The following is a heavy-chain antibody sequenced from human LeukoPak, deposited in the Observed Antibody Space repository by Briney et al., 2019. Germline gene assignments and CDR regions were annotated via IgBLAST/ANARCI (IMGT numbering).Heavy chain of an antibody. CDR3: ATDLYYDSSGYSG. J-gene: IGHJ4*02. CDR2: INAGTAYT. V-gene: IGHV1-3*01. CDR1: GYTFTTYA. D-gene: IGHD3-22*01. Sequence: ASVKVSCKASGYTFTTYAMHWVRQAPGQRLEWMGWINAGTAYTKYSQKFQGRVTMTEDTSTDTAYMELSSLRSEDTAVYYCATDLYYDSSGYSGWGQGTLVTVSS.